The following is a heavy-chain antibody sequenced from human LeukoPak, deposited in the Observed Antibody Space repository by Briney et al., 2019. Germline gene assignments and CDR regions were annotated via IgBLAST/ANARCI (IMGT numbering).Heavy chain of an antibody. J-gene: IGHJ5*02. D-gene: IGHD4-23*01. CDR1: GFTFSNYA. CDR3: ARVEGYGDNGVGWSDP. CDR2: ITGRGNST. V-gene: IGHV3-23*01. Sequence: GGSLRLSCAASGFTFSNYAMSWVRQAPGKGLEWVSTITGRGNSTYYADSVKGRFTISRDNSKNALYLQMNSLRAEDTAVYYCARVEGYGDNGVGWSDPWGQGTLVTVSS.